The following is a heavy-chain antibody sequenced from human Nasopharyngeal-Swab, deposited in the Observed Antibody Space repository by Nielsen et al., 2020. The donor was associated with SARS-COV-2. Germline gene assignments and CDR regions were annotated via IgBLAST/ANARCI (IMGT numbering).Heavy chain of an antibody. Sequence: SETLSLTCTVSGGSISSGSYYWSWIRRPAGKGLEWIGRIHTSGSSYYNPFLKSRVTISLDTSKNHFSLKLNSVTAADTAVYYCARDSSSSPLGYWGQGTLVTVSS. CDR3: ARDSSSSPLGY. V-gene: IGHV4-61*02. CDR1: GGSISSGSYY. J-gene: IGHJ4*02. CDR2: IHTSGSS. D-gene: IGHD6-6*01.